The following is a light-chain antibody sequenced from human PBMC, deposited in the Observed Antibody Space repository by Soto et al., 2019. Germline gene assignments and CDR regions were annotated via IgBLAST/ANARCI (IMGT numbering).Light chain of an antibody. Sequence: QSVLTQPASVSGSPGQSITISCTGTSSDVGSYNLVSWYQQHTGKAPKLMIYEVSKRPSGVSNRFSGSKSGNTASLTISGLQAEDEADYYCCSYAGSSTAVFGGGTQLTVL. J-gene: IGLJ7*01. CDR1: SSDVGSYNL. V-gene: IGLV2-23*02. CDR2: EVS. CDR3: CSYAGSSTAV.